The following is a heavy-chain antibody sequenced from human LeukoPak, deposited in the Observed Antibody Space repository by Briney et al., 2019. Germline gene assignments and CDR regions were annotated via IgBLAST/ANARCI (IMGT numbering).Heavy chain of an antibody. CDR2: IKQDGSEK. CDR3: ARRIWRAAEIDY. Sequence: PGGSLRLSCSASGFTFSSYWMSWVRQAPGKGLDWVANIKQDGSEKYYVDSVKGRFTIYRDNAKNSLSLKMNSLRAEDTAVYYCARRIWRAAEIDYWGQGTLVTVS. V-gene: IGHV3-7*01. J-gene: IGHJ4*02. CDR1: GFTFSSYW. D-gene: IGHD2-15*01.